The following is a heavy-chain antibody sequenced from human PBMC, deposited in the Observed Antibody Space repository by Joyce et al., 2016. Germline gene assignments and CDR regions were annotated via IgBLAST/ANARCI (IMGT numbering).Heavy chain of an antibody. J-gene: IGHJ4*02. CDR3: ARGNDYDYWSGYEAHYFDY. CDR1: GGSISSYY. CDR2: IKHRGRT. Sequence: QVQLQESGPGLVKPSETLSLSCTVSGGSISSYYWSWIRQPPGKGLEWIGYIKHRGRTNYNPSLKSRVTISVDTSKNEFSVKMTSVTAADTAVYYCARGNDYDYWSGYEAHYFDYWGQGTLVTVSS. D-gene: IGHD3-3*01. V-gene: IGHV4-59*01.